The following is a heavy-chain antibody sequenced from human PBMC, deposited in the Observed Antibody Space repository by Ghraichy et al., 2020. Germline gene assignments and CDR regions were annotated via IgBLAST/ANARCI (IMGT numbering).Heavy chain of an antibody. J-gene: IGHJ3*02. V-gene: IGHV3-30-3*01. D-gene: IGHD5-12*01. Sequence: LNISCAASGFTFSRYAMHWVRQAPGKGLEWAALISFDGTIKYYADSVKGRFTISRDNSKNTLYLEMNSLRPEDTAVYFCARPLLTDSGYDLGAFDIWGQGTMVTVSS. CDR2: ISFDGTIK. CDR1: GFTFSRYA. CDR3: ARPLLTDSGYDLGAFDI.